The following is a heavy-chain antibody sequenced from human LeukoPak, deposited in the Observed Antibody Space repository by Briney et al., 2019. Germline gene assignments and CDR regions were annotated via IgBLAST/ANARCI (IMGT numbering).Heavy chain of an antibody. CDR1: GFSFTDAW. CDR2: IKSKADGGRA. Sequence: GSLRLSCAASGFSFTDAWMSWVRQAPGRGLERVGRIKSKADGGRAEYAATVKGRFFISRDDAKCTLYVQMNRLRTEDTAVYYCTTEKDLCYYDSSGYFHWGQGSLVTVSS. D-gene: IGHD3-22*01. CDR3: TTEKDLCYYDSSGYFH. V-gene: IGHV3-15*01. J-gene: IGHJ4*02.